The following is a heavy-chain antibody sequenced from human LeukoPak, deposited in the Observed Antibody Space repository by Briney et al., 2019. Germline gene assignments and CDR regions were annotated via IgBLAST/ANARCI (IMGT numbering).Heavy chain of an antibody. J-gene: IGHJ4*02. CDR1: GFTFSSYS. CDR3: ARAYYDSSGYYYVYFDY. Sequence: NPGGSLRLSCAASGFTFSSYSMNWVRQAPGKGLEWVSSISSSSSYIYYADSVKGRFTISRDNAKNSLYLQMNSLRAEDTAVYYCARAYYDSSGYYYVYFDYWGQGTLVTVSS. CDR2: ISSSSSYI. D-gene: IGHD3-22*01. V-gene: IGHV3-21*01.